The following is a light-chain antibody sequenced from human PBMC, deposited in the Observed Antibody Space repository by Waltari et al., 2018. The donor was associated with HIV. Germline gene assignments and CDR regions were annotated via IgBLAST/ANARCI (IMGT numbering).Light chain of an antibody. CDR3: LLYYGGDVV. J-gene: IGLJ2*01. V-gene: IGLV7-43*01. CDR1: TGPVTSGYF. CDR2: SSR. Sequence: QTVVTQEPSLTVSSGGTVTLTCASSTGPVTSGYFPNWFQQKPGQAPMDMIYSSRNKPSWTPARFSGSLLGDKAAMTLSGVQPEDEAEYYCLLYYGGDVVFGGGTKLTVL.